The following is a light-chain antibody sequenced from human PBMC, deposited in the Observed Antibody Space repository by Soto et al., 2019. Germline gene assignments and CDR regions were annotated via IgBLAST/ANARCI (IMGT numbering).Light chain of an antibody. Sequence: QSVLTQYPSASGSPGRSVTISCTGTSSDIGGYNSVSWYQQHPGKAPKVMIYDVTKRPSGVPDRFSGSKSGNTASLTVSALQAEDEADYYCSSYTDRKNLVFGTGTKVTVL. V-gene: IGLV2-8*01. CDR2: DVT. CDR1: SSDIGGYNS. J-gene: IGLJ1*01. CDR3: SSYTDRKNLV.